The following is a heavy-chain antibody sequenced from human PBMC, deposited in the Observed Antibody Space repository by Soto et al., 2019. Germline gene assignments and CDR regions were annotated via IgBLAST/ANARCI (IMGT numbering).Heavy chain of an antibody. Sequence: ASVKVSCKASGYTFTGYCMHWVRQAPGQGLEWMGWINPNSGGTNYAQKFQGWVTMTRDTSTSTAYMELSRLRSDDTAVYYCARSAVHDYGDYVAPYYMDVWGKGTTVTVS. J-gene: IGHJ6*03. V-gene: IGHV1-2*04. CDR3: ARSAVHDYGDYVAPYYMDV. D-gene: IGHD4-17*01. CDR2: INPNSGGT. CDR1: GYTFTGYC.